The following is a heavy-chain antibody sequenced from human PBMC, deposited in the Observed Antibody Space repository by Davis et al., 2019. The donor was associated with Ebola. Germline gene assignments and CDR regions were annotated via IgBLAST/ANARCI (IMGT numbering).Heavy chain of an antibody. CDR2: ISGSGGST. CDR3: ARDSIPITMIVVVTDYYYYGMDV. D-gene: IGHD3-22*01. Sequence: GVLKISCAASGFTFSSYAMSWVRQAPGKGLEWVSAISGSGGSTYYADSVKGRFTISRDNAKNSLYLQMNSLRDEDTAVYYCARDSIPITMIVVVTDYYYYGMDVWGKGTTVTVSS. V-gene: IGHV3-23*01. J-gene: IGHJ6*04. CDR1: GFTFSSYA.